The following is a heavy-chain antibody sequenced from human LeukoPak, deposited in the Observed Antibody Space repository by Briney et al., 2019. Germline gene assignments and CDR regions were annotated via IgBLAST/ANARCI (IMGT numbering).Heavy chain of an antibody. CDR2: IYGDDTV. D-gene: IGHD3-10*01. J-gene: IGHJ4*02. CDR1: GFSLSTSGVG. Sequence: SGPTLVKPTQTLTLTCTFPGFSLSTSGVGVGWIRQPPGKALEWLALIYGDDTVRYYVDLMRRTTFTKDTSNNKVVLTMTSIDRLDTATYDCALRSNVMVRGFVDHWGQGTLVTVSS. CDR3: ALRSNVMVRGFVDH. V-gene: IGHV2-5*02.